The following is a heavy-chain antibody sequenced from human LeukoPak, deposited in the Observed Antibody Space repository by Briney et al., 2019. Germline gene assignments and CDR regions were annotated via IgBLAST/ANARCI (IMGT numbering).Heavy chain of an antibody. CDR1: GFTFSSYA. J-gene: IGHJ4*02. CDR3: AKDLAPSTVETPFDY. Sequence: PGGSLRLSCAASGFTFSSYAMSWVRQAPGKGLEWVSVITDSGGRTYYADSVKGRFTISRDNSKNTLYLQMKSLRAEDTAVYYCAKDLAPSTVETPFDYWGQGTLVTVSS. V-gene: IGHV3-23*01. D-gene: IGHD4-23*01. CDR2: ITDSGGRT.